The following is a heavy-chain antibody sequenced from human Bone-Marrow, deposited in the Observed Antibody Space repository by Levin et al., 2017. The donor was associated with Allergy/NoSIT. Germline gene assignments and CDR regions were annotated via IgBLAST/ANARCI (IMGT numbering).Heavy chain of an antibody. Sequence: SCTVSGGSISSSGHYWGWIRQSPGKGLEWIGSIYYSGTTYYNPSLKSRVTMSVETSKNQFSLKLTSVTAADTAVYFCVSYFYGSGTYSRIFDYWGQGTLVTVSS. CDR2: IYYSGTT. D-gene: IGHD3-10*01. V-gene: IGHV4-39*01. CDR1: GGSISSSGHY. J-gene: IGHJ4*02. CDR3: VSYFYGSGTYSRIFDY.